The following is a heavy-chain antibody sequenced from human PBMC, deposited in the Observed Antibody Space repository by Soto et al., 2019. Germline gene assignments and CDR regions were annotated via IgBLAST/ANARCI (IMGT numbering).Heavy chain of an antibody. CDR1: GFAFSSYV. D-gene: IGHD4-17*01. Sequence: EVQLLESGGGLVQPGGSLRLSCAASGFAFSSYVMSWVRQAPGKGLEWVSAVSYSDGSTYYADSVKGRFAISRDNSKNTVYLQMNSLRAEDTAIYYCAKPTVATPYYFDSWGQGTLVTVSS. V-gene: IGHV3-23*01. CDR3: AKPTVATPYYFDS. CDR2: VSYSDGST. J-gene: IGHJ4*02.